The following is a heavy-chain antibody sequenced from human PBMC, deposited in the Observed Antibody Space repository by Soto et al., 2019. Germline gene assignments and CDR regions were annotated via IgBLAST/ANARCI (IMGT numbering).Heavy chain of an antibody. CDR3: ASITIAAAGKYYFDY. Sequence: SETLSLTCAVYGGSFSGYYWSWIRQPPGKGLEWIGEINHSGSTNYNPSLKSRVTISVDTSKNQFSLKLSSVTAADTAVYYCASITIAAAGKYYFDYWGQGTLVTVSS. CDR2: INHSGST. CDR1: GGSFSGYY. J-gene: IGHJ4*02. V-gene: IGHV4-34*01. D-gene: IGHD6-13*01.